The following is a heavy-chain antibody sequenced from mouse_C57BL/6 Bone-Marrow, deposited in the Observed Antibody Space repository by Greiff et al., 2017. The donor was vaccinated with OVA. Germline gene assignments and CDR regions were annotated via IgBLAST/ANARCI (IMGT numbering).Heavy chain of an antibody. CDR1: GYTFTSYW. J-gene: IGHJ1*03. CDR3: ARGEAG. Sequence: QVQLQQPGAELVRPGSSVKLSCKASGYTFTSYWMHWVKQRPIQGLEWIGNIDPSDSETHYNQKFKDKATLTVDTSYSTDYMQLSSLTSDDSAVYYMARGEAGWGTGTTVTVSA. CDR2: IDPSDSET. V-gene: IGHV1-52*01.